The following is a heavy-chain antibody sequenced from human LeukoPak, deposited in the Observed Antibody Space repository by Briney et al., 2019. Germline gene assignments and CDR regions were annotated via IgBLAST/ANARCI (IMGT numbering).Heavy chain of an antibody. CDR3: ARVPARLRYFDWLV. CDR1: GYTFTGYY. V-gene: IGHV1-2*02. Sequence: ASVTVSCKASGYTFTGYYMHWVRQAPGQGLEWMGWINPNSGGTNYAQKFQGRVTMTRDTPISTAYMELSRLRSDDTAGYYCARVPARLRYFDWLVWGQGTLVTVSS. D-gene: IGHD3-9*01. J-gene: IGHJ4*02. CDR2: INPNSGGT.